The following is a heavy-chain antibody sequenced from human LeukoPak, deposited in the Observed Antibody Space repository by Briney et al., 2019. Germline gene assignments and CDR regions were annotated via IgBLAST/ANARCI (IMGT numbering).Heavy chain of an antibody. J-gene: IGHJ4*02. D-gene: IGHD6-19*01. CDR2: INHSGST. CDR1: GGSFSGYY. V-gene: IGHV4-34*01. Sequence: SETLSLTCAVYGGSFSGYYWSWIRQPPGKGLEWIGEINHSGSTNYNPSLKSRVTISVDTSKNQFSLKLSSVTAADTAVYYCARHSSSGWYGDYWGQGTLVTVSS. CDR3: ARHSSSGWYGDY.